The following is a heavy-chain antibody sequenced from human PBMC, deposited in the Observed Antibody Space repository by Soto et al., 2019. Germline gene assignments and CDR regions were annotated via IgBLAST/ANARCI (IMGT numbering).Heavy chain of an antibody. Sequence: QVQLVQSGAEVKKPGSSVKVSCNASGGTFSSYSINWVRQALGQGLEWMGEIIPIFGTANYAQKFQGRVTITADEATSTAYMELSSLRSEDTAVYYCVRDGGRYSGGIDYWGQGTLVTVSS. J-gene: IGHJ4*02. CDR2: IIPIFGTA. V-gene: IGHV1-69*01. D-gene: IGHD1-26*01. CDR3: VRDGGRYSGGIDY. CDR1: GGTFSSYS.